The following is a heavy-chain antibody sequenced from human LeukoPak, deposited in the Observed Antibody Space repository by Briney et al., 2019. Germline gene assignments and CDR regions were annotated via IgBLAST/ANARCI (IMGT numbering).Heavy chain of an antibody. CDR1: GFTFSSYE. CDR3: ARDRSYPDYFDY. V-gene: IGHV3-48*03. D-gene: IGHD1-26*01. J-gene: IGHJ4*02. Sequence: GGSLRLSCAASGFTFSSYEMNWVRQAPGKGLEWVSYISSSGSTIYYADSVKGRFTISRDNAKNSLYLQMNNLRAEDTAVYYCARDRSYPDYFDYWGQGTLVTVSS. CDR2: ISSSGSTI.